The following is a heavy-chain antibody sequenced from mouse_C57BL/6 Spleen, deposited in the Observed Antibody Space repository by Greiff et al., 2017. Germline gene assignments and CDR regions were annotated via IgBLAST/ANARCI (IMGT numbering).Heavy chain of an antibody. D-gene: IGHD2-5*01. CDR3: AREGSNYPNWYFDV. Sequence: EVQLQQSGAELVKPGASVKLSCTASGFNIKDYYMHWVKQRPEQGLEWIGRIDPEDGETKSAPKFQGKATITADTASNTAYLQLSSLTSEDTAVYYWAREGSNYPNWYFDVWGTGTTVTVSS. V-gene: IGHV14-2*01. CDR2: IDPEDGET. CDR1: GFNIKDYY. J-gene: IGHJ1*03.